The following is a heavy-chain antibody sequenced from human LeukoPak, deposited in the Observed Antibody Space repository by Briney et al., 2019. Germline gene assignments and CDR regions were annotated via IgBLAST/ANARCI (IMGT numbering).Heavy chain of an antibody. CDR3: ARDRGTGTRIDY. CDR2: ISAYNGNT. D-gene: IGHD1-1*01. J-gene: IGHJ4*02. V-gene: IGHV1-18*04. Sequence: ASVKVSCKASGYTFTGYYTHWVRQAPGHGLEWMGWISAYNGNTNYAQKLQGRVTMTTDTSTSTAYMELRSLRSDDTAVYYCARDRGTGTRIDYWGQGTLVTVSS. CDR1: GYTFTGYY.